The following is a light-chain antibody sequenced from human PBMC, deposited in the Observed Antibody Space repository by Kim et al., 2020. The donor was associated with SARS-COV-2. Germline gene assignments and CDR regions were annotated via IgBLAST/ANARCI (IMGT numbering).Light chain of an antibody. V-gene: IGKV1-8*01. J-gene: IGKJ1*01. Sequence: AAPGDRVTITCRASQGISSYLAWYQQKQGKAPKLLIYAASTLQSGVPSRFSGSGSGTDFTLTISCLQSEDFATYYCQQYYSYPWTFGQGTKVDIK. CDR1: QGISSY. CDR2: AAS. CDR3: QQYYSYPWT.